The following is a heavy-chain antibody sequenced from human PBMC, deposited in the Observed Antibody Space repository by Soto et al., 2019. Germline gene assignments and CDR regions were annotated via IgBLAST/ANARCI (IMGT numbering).Heavy chain of an antibody. V-gene: IGHV3-48*02. CDR3: ARGYYDSSGYYV. CDR1: GFTFSSYS. Sequence: AGGSLRLSCAASGFTFSSYSVNWVRQAPGKGLEWVSYISSSSSTIYYADSVKGRFTISRDNAKNSLYLQMNSLRDEDTAVYYCARGYYDSSGYYVWGQGTLVTVSP. D-gene: IGHD3-22*01. J-gene: IGHJ4*02. CDR2: ISSSSSTI.